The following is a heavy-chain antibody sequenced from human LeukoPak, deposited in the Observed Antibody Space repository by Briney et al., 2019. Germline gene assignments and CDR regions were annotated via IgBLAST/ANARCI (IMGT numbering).Heavy chain of an antibody. J-gene: IGHJ6*04. D-gene: IGHD4-17*01. CDR3: ARHVYGKGMYV. Sequence: SETLSLTCTVSGDSFSGYYWGWIRQPPGKGLECLGYIHSSEGTAYNPSLRSRLTISIDTSKNQFSLTLSSVTAADTAVYYCARHVYGKGMYVWGKGTTVTVSS. V-gene: IGHV4-59*08. CDR1: GDSFSGYY. CDR2: IHSSEGT.